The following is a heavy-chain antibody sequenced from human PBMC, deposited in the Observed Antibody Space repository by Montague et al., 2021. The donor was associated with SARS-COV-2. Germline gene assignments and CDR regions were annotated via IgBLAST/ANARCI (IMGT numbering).Heavy chain of an antibody. CDR2: IYYTANT. V-gene: IGHV4-39*01. J-gene: IGHJ5*02. CDR1: GGSIISTTSN. CDR3: ARDRLRYGWFVP. D-gene: IGHD5-12*01. Sequence: SETLSLTCTVSGGSIISTTSNWGWIRQPPGQGLEWIGSIYYTANTYYTPSLKTRVTISVYTSKNRFSLRLRSVTAADTAVYSCARDRLRYGWFVPGGQGTRVT.